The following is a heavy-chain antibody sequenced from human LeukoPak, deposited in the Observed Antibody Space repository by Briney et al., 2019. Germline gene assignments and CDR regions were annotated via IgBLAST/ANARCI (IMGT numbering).Heavy chain of an antibody. Sequence: PGGSLRLSCAASGFTFSGYAMTWVRQAPGKGLEWVAVIWYDGSNKYYADSVKGRFTISRDNSKNTLYLQMNSLRAEDTAVYYCAREELPEYYYDSSGHNWFDPWGQGTLVTVSS. V-gene: IGHV3-33*08. CDR1: GFTFSGYA. J-gene: IGHJ5*02. CDR3: AREELPEYYYDSSGHNWFDP. D-gene: IGHD3-22*01. CDR2: IWYDGSNK.